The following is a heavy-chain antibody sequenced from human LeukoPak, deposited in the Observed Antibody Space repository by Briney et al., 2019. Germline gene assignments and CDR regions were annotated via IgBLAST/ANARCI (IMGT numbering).Heavy chain of an antibody. V-gene: IGHV3-23*01. CDR1: GFTFTNYA. CDR3: AKDIGGKYYFDS. Sequence: GGSLRLSCADSGFTFTNYAMTWVRQAPGKGLEWVSSISASGGGTYYADSVKGRFTVSRDNSKNTLYLQMNTLRAEDTAVYYCAKDIGGKYYFDSWGQGTLVTVSS. J-gene: IGHJ4*02. CDR2: ISASGGGT. D-gene: IGHD4-23*01.